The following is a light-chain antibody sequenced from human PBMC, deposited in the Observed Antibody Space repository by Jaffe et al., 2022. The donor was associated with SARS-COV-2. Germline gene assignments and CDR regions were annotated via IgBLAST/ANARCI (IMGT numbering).Light chain of an antibody. CDR2: DVS. J-gene: IGKJ4*01. CDR1: QYVGST. CDR3: QHYFNSSPLT. V-gene: IGKV3-20*01. Sequence: EIVLTQSPVTLSLSPGDRATLSCRASQYVGSTLAWYQQKPGQAPRLVLHDVSTRATGVPDRFSGSGFGTDFTLTISRLEPEDFAVYFCQHYFNSSPLTFGGGTKVEV.